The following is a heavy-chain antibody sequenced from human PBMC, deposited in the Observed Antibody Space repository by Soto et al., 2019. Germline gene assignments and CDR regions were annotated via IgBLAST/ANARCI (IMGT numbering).Heavy chain of an antibody. CDR3: ARMGGSTQSSWFDP. CDR1: GFTFSSYA. J-gene: IGHJ5*02. CDR2: ISYDGSNK. D-gene: IGHD3-16*01. Sequence: QVQLVESGGGVVQPGRSLRLSCAASGFTFSSYAMHWVRQAPGKGLEWVAVISYDGSNKYYADSVKGRFTISRDNSKNTLYLQMNSLRAEDTAVYYCARMGGSTQSSWFDPWGQGTLVTVSS. V-gene: IGHV3-30-3*01.